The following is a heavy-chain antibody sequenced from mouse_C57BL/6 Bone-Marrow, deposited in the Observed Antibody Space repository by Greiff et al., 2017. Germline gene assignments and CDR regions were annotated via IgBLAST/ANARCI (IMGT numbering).Heavy chain of an antibody. J-gene: IGHJ4*01. CDR1: GFTFSDFY. CDR2: SRNKANHYTT. V-gene: IGHV7-1*01. CDR3: ARDADDGYSYAMDY. Sequence: DVKLVESGGGLVQSGRSLRLSCATSGFTFSDFYMEWVRQAPGKGLEWIAASRNKANHYTTEYSASVKGRFIVSRDTSQSILYLQMNALRAEDTAIYYCARDADDGYSYAMDYWGQGTSVTVSS. D-gene: IGHD2-3*01.